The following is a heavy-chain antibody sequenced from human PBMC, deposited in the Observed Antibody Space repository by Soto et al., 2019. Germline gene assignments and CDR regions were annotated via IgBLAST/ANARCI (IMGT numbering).Heavy chain of an antibody. V-gene: IGHV3-21*01. CDR2: ISSSSSYI. Sequence: EVQLVESGGGLVKPGGSLRLSCAASGFTFSSYSMNWVRQAPGKGLEWVSSISSSSSYIYYADSVKGRFTISRDNAKNSLYLQMNSLRAEDTAVYYCARGRIAVTAFDPWGQGTLVTVSS. J-gene: IGHJ5*02. D-gene: IGHD6-19*01. CDR3: ARGRIAVTAFDP. CDR1: GFTFSSYS.